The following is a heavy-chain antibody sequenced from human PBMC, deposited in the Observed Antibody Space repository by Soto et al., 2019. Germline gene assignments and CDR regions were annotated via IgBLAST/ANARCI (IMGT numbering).Heavy chain of an antibody. J-gene: IGHJ4*02. CDR1: GDSIRNNY. Sequence: QVQLQESGPGLVRPSETLSLACSVSGDSIRNNYWSWIRQPPGKGLEWIAYISHSARINYNPSLMSRVTRSLDTSKNQFSLTVNSLTPADTAIYYCARTQGSGVSDYWGQGTLVTVSS. V-gene: IGHV4-59*01. CDR2: ISHSARI. D-gene: IGHD1-26*01. CDR3: ARTQGSGVSDY.